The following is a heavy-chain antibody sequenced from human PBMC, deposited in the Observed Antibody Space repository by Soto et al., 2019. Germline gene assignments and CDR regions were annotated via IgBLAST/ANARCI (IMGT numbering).Heavy chain of an antibody. D-gene: IGHD6-13*01. Sequence: QVQLVESGGGVVQPGRSLRLSCAASGFTFRRYGMHWVRQAPGKGLEWAAVISSDGSNKYYAGSVKGRFTISRDNSKNTLYVQMNSLRSEDTAVYFCVKAGGIHLTPFDPWGQGTLVTVSS. V-gene: IGHV3-30*18. CDR2: ISSDGSNK. CDR1: GFTFRRYG. CDR3: VKAGGIHLTPFDP. J-gene: IGHJ5*02.